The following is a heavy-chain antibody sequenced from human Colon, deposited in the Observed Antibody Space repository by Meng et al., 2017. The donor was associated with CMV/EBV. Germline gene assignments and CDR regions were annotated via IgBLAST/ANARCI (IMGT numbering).Heavy chain of an antibody. CDR2: MCYSGDT. V-gene: IGHV4-59*01. Sequence: LQGSGPRLVKPSETLSLPCTFSGGSISSYCWSWIRQPPGKGLEWIGYMCYSGDTNYNPSLRSRVTISGDTSKNQFSLKLNSVTAADTAVYYCALRGSAAGTFQHWGQGTLVTVSS. CDR1: GGSISSYC. CDR3: ALRGSAAGTFQH. D-gene: IGHD6-13*01. J-gene: IGHJ1*01.